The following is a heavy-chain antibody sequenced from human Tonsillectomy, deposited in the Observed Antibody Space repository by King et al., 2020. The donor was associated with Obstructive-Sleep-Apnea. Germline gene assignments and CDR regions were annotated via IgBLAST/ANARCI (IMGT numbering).Heavy chain of an antibody. CDR2: IYYTGST. V-gene: IGHV4-30-4*01. Sequence: VQLQESGPGLVKHSQTLSLTCTVSGGSISSADYYWSWIRQSPGKGLEWIGYIYYTGSTYYNPSLKSRVTISVDTSKNHFSLKLSSVTAADMAVYYCARAERVRGVQHDSMVVWGQGTTVTVSS. CDR1: GGSISSADYY. CDR3: ARAERVRGVQHDSMVV. D-gene: IGHD3-10*01. J-gene: IGHJ6*02.